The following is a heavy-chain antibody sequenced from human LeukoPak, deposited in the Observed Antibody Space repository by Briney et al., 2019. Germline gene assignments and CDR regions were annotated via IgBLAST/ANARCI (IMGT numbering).Heavy chain of an antibody. D-gene: IGHD3-10*01. CDR1: GFTFSSYW. CDR2: INSDGSST. V-gene: IGHV3-74*01. J-gene: IGHJ3*02. Sequence: PGGSLRLSCAASGFTFSSYWMHWVRQAPGKGLVWVSRINSDGSSTSYAYSVKGRFTISRDNAKNTLYLQMNSLRAEDTAVYYCARDPGLLLWFGELSSDAFDIWGQGTMVTVSS. CDR3: ARDPGLLLWFGELSSDAFDI.